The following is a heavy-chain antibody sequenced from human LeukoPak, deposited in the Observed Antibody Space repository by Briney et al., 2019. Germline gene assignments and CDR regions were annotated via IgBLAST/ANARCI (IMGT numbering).Heavy chain of an antibody. D-gene: IGHD3-10*01. CDR3: ARRGVVIRVILVGFHKEAYYFDS. J-gene: IGHJ4*02. CDR1: GFTFSGYW. CDR2: ISGSGGST. V-gene: IGHV3-23*01. Sequence: AGGSLRLSCAASGFTFSGYWMSWVRQAPGKGLEWVAGISGSGGSTNYADSVKGRFTISRDNLKNTLYLQMNSLRAEDTAVYFCARRGVVIRVILVGFHKEAYYFDSWGQGALVTVSS.